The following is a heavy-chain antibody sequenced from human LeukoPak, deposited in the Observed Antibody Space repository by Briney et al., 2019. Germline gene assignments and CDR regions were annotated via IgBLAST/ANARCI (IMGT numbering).Heavy chain of an antibody. V-gene: IGHV3-23*01. CDR2: ISGSGGST. CDR1: GFTFSNYA. CDR3: VKGIVVVTARAFDY. J-gene: IGHJ4*02. D-gene: IGHD2-21*02. Sequence: PGGSLRLSCAASGFTFSNYAMGWVRQAPGKGLECVSAISGSGGSTYYADSVKGRFTISRDNSKNTLYLQMSSLRPEDTAVYYCVKGIVVVTARAFDYWGQGTLVTVSS.